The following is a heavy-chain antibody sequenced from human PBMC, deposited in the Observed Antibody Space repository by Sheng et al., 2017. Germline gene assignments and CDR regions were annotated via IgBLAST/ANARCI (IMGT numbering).Heavy chain of an antibody. V-gene: IGHV3-53*01. Sequence: VQLVESGGGVVQPGRSLRLSCAVSGFSVSYNYMSWVRQAPGKGLDWVSLIYSGGTTSYADSVKGRFSISKDNSKNTVYLQMNSLRAEDTAVYYCASLYCSRGSCYLDDWGQGALVTVSS. CDR1: GFSVSYNY. CDR2: IYSGGTT. D-gene: IGHD2-15*01. CDR3: ASLYCSRGSCYLDD. J-gene: IGHJ4*02.